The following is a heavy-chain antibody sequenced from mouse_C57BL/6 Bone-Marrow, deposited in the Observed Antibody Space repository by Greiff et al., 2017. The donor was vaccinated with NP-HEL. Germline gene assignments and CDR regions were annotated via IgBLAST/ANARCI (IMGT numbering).Heavy chain of an antibody. J-gene: IGHJ3*01. CDR2: IYPRSGNT. D-gene: IGHD1-1*01. V-gene: IGHV1-81*01. CDR3: ERSGVLRSRCAY. CDR1: GYTFTSYG. Sequence: QVQLKESGAELARPGASVKLSCKASGYTFTSYGISWVKQRTGQGLEWIGEIYPRSGNTYYNEKYKGKATLTADKSSSTAYMELRSLPSEDSAVYFCERSGVLRSRCAYWGQGTLVTVSA.